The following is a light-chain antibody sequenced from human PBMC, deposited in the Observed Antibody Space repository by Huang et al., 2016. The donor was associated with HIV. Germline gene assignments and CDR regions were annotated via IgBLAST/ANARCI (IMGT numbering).Light chain of an antibody. Sequence: EIVMTQSPANLSVSPGERATLYCRASQTINTNLAWYQQTPGQAPRLLIYGSSTRATDIPARFSGSGSGTEFSLTMSSLQSEDFVVYYCQQYNNWPGTFGQGTKLEIK. J-gene: IGKJ2*01. V-gene: IGKV3-15*01. CDR2: GSS. CDR1: QTINTN. CDR3: QQYNNWPGT.